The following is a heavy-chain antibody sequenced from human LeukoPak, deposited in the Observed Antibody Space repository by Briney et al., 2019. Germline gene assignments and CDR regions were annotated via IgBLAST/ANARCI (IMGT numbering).Heavy chain of an antibody. CDR1: GYTFTSYG. D-gene: IGHD1-26*01. CDR2: ISAYNGNT. V-gene: IGHV1-18*01. CDR3: ARASRNSGSYLDYYYYGMDV. J-gene: IGHJ6*02. Sequence: EASVKVSCKASGYTFTSYGISWVRQAPGQGLEWMGWISAYNGNTNYAQKLQGRVTMTTDTSTSTAYMELRSLRSDDTAVYYCARASRNSGSYLDYYYYGMDVWGQGTTVTVSS.